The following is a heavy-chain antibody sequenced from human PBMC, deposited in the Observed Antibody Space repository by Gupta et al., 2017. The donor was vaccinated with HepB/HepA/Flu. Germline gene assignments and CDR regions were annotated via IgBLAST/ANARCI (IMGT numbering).Heavy chain of an antibody. CDR2: T. Sequence: TNYNPSLKSRVAISVDTSKNQFSLKMNSVTAADTAIYYCGRDRAGVSVIDSWGQGTLVTVSS. CDR3: GRDRAGVSVIDS. V-gene: IGHV4-59*01. D-gene: IGHD4-17*01. J-gene: IGHJ4*02.